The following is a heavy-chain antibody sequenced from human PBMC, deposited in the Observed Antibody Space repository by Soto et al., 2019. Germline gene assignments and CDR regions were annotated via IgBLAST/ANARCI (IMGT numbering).Heavy chain of an antibody. J-gene: IGHJ4*02. Sequence: GGSLRLSCAASGFTFSTFAMHWVRQDPGKGPQWVAGISSDGFNIYYADSVKGRFTISRDNSKNTLYVQMNSLRGEDTAVYYCARAPTTRFDYWGQGTPVTVSS. CDR2: ISSDGFNI. CDR3: ARAPTTRFDY. CDR1: GFTFSTFA. V-gene: IGHV3-30*01. D-gene: IGHD4-17*01.